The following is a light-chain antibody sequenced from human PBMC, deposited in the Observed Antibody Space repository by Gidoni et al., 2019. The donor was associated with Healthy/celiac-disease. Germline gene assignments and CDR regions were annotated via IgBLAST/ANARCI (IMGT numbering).Light chain of an antibody. CDR3: QQYNNWPPYT. CDR1: QSVSSN. CDR2: GAS. J-gene: IGKJ2*01. Sequence: EIVMTQSPATLSVSPGERATLSCRASQSVSSNSAWYQQKPGQAPRLLTYGASTRATGIPARFSGSGSGTEFTLTISSLQSEDFAVYYCQQYNNWPPYTFGQXTKLEIK. V-gene: IGKV3-15*01.